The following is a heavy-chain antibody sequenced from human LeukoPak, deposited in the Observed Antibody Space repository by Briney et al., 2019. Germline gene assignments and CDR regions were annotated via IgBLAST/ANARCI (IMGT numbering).Heavy chain of an antibody. CDR2: ISWDGDNT. CDR1: GFTFDDKA. V-gene: IGHV3-43D*04. Sequence: SGGSLRLSCAASGFTFDDKAMLWVRQGPGKGLEWVALISWDGDNTYYSDSVKGRFTISRDNSKDSVYLQMNSLRVEHTVLYLCARDYTADSNGYFDYWGQGTLVTVSP. D-gene: IGHD3-22*01. J-gene: IGHJ4*02. CDR3: ARDYTADSNGYFDY.